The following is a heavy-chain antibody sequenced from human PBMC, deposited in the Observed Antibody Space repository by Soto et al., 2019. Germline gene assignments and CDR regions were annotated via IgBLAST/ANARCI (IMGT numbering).Heavy chain of an antibody. J-gene: IGHJ4*02. D-gene: IGHD3-22*01. Sequence: QVQLVQSGAEVKTPGASVTVSCRTSGYAFTDSFIHWLRQAPGHGLEWMGMINPLAGRVTYAQTXXXXXXXXXXXXXXXXXXXXNXLVPAQTGVYYCARARIGTLNVFDYWGQGTLVTVSS. CDR2: INPLAGRV. V-gene: IGHV1-46*01. CDR3: ARARIGTLNVFDY. CDR1: GYAFTDSF.